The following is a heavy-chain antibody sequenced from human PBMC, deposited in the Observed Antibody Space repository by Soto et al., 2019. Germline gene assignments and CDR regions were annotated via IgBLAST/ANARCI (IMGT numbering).Heavy chain of an antibody. CDR2: INPSGGNT. J-gene: IGHJ3*02. D-gene: IGHD4-17*01. CDR3: ATSTEDDAFDI. CDR1: GYTFTSYY. Sequence: SVKVSCKASGYTFTSYYTHWVRQAPGQGLEWMGRINPSGGNTSYAQKFQGRVTMTRDTSISTAYMELSSLRSEDTAVYYCATSTEDDAFDIWGQGTMVTVSS. V-gene: IGHV1-46*01.